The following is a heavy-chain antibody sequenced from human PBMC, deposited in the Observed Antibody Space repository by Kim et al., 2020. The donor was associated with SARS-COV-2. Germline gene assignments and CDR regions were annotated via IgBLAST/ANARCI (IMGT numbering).Heavy chain of an antibody. CDR1: GFTFTRFL. V-gene: IGHV3-23*01. CDR3: ANSAGLGH. J-gene: IGHJ1*01. Sequence: GGSLRLSCAASGFTFTRFLMNWVRQAPGKGLEWVTAISASGDRTWYADSVRGRFTISRDNSKTTLFLQMNGLRPEDTATYYCANSAGLGHWCRGTVVPV. CDR2: ISASGDRT.